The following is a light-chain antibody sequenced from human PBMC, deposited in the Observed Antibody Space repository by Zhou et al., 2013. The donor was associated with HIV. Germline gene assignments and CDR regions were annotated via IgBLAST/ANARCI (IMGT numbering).Light chain of an antibody. J-gene: IGKJ1*01. Sequence: EIVMTQSPATLSVSPGERATLSCRASQSVSSNLAWYQQKPGQAPRLLIRDASTRATGIPARFSGSGSGAEFTLTISSIQSEDFAVYYCQQYGSSPSFGQGTKVEIK. CDR3: QQYGSSPS. CDR2: DAS. V-gene: IGKV3-15*01. CDR1: QSVSSN.